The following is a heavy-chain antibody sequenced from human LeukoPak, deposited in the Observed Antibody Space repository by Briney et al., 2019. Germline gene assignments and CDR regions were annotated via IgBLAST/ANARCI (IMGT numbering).Heavy chain of an antibody. V-gene: IGHV3-11*04. J-gene: IGHJ4*02. D-gene: IGHD5-12*01. CDR3: ARVRIVAGNDY. Sequence: GGSLRLSCAASGSTFSDYYMSWIRQAPGKGLEWLSYISKNGKTIYYADSVKGRFTISRDNAKKSVYLQMNSLRAEDTAVYYCARVRIVAGNDYWGQGTLVTVSS. CDR1: GSTFSDYY. CDR2: ISKNGKTI.